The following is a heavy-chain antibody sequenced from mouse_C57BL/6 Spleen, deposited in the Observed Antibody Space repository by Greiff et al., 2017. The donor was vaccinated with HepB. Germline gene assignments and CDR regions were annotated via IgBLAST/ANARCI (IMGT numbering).Heavy chain of an antibody. CDR1: GYTFTDYY. J-gene: IGHJ4*01. V-gene: IGHV1-76*01. CDR3: AREEGRYDDAMDY. CDR2: IYPGSGNT. Sequence: QVQLQQSGAELVRPGASVKLSCKASGYTFTDYYINWVKQRPGQGLEWIARIYPGSGNTYYNEKFKGKATLTAEKSSSTAYMQLSSLTSEDSAVYFCAREEGRYDDAMDYWGQGTSVTVSS. D-gene: IGHD2-12*01.